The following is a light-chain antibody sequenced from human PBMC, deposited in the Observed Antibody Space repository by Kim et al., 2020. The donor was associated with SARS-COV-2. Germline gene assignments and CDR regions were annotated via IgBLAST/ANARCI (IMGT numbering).Light chain of an antibody. CDR2: DVS. J-gene: IGLJ2*01. V-gene: IGLV2-14*03. Sequence: QSALTQPASVSGSPGQSITISCTGTSSDIGAYNYVSWYQQHPDKAPKLMIYDVSNRPSGASSRFSGPKSGNTASLTISGLQAEDEADYYCNSYASSRTLVFGRGAMLAVL. CDR1: SSDIGAYNY. CDR3: NSYASSRTLV.